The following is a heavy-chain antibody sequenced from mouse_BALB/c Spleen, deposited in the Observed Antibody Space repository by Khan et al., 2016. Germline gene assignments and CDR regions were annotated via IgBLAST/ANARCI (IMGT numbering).Heavy chain of an antibody. CDR3: TRGDSFEPMDY. Sequence: QVQLQQPGAELVKPGASVKLSCKASGYTFTNYYMYWVKQRPGQGLEWIGGINPSNGVTNFHEKFKNKATLTVDISSNKAYMQLISLASEDSAFYCCTRGDSFEPMDYCGQGTSVTVSS. CDR2: INPSNGVT. J-gene: IGHJ4*01. CDR1: GYTFTNYY. D-gene: IGHD2-13*01. V-gene: IGHV1S81*02.